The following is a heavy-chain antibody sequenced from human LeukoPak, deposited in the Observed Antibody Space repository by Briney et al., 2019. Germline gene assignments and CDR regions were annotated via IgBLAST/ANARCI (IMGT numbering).Heavy chain of an antibody. CDR2: IWYDGSNK. Sequence: GGSLRLSCAASGFTFSSYGMHWVRQAPGEGLEWVAVIWYDGSNKYYADSVKGRFTISRDNSKNTLYLQMNSLRAEDTAVYYCARVIAAAGANPLDYWGQGTLVTVSS. J-gene: IGHJ4*02. D-gene: IGHD6-13*01. CDR3: ARVIAAAGANPLDY. CDR1: GFTFSSYG. V-gene: IGHV3-33*01.